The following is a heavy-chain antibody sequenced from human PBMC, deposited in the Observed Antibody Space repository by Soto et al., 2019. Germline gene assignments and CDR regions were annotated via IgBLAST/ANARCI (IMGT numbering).Heavy chain of an antibody. V-gene: IGHV4-30-4*01. D-gene: IGHD2-21*01. CDR3: ARDDCGTSRCSYYYGMDV. CDR2: IYYSGSI. CDR1: DGSISSGDSY. J-gene: IGHJ6*02. Sequence: SETLSLTCTVSDGSISSGDSYWSWIRQPPGKGLEWIGYIYYSGSIFYNPSLESRVTISVDTSKNQFSLKLSSVTAADTAVYYCARDDCGTSRCSYYYGMDVWGQGTTVTVSS.